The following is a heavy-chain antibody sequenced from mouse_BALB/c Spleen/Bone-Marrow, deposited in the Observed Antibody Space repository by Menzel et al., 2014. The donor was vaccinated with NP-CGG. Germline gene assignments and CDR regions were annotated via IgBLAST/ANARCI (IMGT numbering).Heavy chain of an antibody. CDR3: AREARTGAWFAY. D-gene: IGHD4-1*01. Sequence: QVQLKESGAELARPGASVKMSCKASGYTFTSYTMQWIRQRPGQGLEWIGYTIPTSDYTNYNQKFKDKATLTADKSSSTAYMQLSSLTSEDFAVYYCAREARTGAWFAYWGQGTLVTVSA. CDR2: TIPTSDYT. CDR1: GYTFTSYT. J-gene: IGHJ3*01. V-gene: IGHV1-4*01.